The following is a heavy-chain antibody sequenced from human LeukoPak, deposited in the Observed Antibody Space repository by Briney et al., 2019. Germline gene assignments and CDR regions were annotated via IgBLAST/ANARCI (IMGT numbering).Heavy chain of an antibody. V-gene: IGHV3-53*01. CDR2: IDSSGST. J-gene: IGHJ6*03. Sequence: GGSLRLSCVASGLTVSGNYMSWVRQAPGRGLEWVSVIDSSGSTSYADSVKGRFSISGDNSKNTLYLQMNSLRDEDTAVYYCARVYPIYYYMDVWGKGTTVTISS. CDR1: GLTVSGNY. D-gene: IGHD5/OR15-5a*01. CDR3: ARVYPIYYYMDV.